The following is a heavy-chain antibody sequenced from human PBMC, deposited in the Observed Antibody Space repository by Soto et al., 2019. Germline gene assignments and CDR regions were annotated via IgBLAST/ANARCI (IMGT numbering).Heavy chain of an antibody. V-gene: IGHV3-23*01. CDR1: GFTFSSYA. Sequence: EVQLLESGGGLVQPGGSLRLSCAASGFTFSSYAMSWVRQAPGKGLEWVSAISGSGGSTYYADSVKGRFTISRDNSKKTLYLQRNSVRAEDTAVYYCAKDPYYYVSGSYSLYFHYWGQGTLVTVSS. CDR2: ISGSGGST. CDR3: AKDPYYYVSGSYSLYFHY. D-gene: IGHD3-10*01. J-gene: IGHJ4*02.